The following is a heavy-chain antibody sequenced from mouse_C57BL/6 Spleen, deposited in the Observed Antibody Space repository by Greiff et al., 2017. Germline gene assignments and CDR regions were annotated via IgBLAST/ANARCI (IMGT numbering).Heavy chain of an antibody. CDR1: GYTFTGYW. CDR3: ARSTTVVDWYFDV. D-gene: IGHD1-1*01. V-gene: IGHV1-9*01. CDR2: ILPGSGNT. Sequence: VQLQQSGAELMKPGASVKLSCKATGYTFTGYWIEWVKQRPGHGLEWIGEILPGSGNTNYNEKFKGKATFTADTSSNTAYMQLSSLTTEDSAIYYCARSTTVVDWYFDVWGTGTTVTVSS. J-gene: IGHJ1*03.